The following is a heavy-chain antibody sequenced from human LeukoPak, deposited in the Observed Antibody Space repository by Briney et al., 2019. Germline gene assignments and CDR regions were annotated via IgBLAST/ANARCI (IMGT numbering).Heavy chain of an antibody. J-gene: IGHJ4*02. V-gene: IGHV3-48*03. D-gene: IGHD5-24*01. Sequence: GGSLRLSCAASGFTFSSYEMNWVRQAPGKGLEWVSYISSSRSTIYYADSVKGRFTISRDNAKNSLYLQMNSLRAEDTAVYYCARTRDGYMDYWGQGTLVAVSS. CDR2: ISSSRSTI. CDR1: GFTFSSYE. CDR3: ARTRDGYMDY.